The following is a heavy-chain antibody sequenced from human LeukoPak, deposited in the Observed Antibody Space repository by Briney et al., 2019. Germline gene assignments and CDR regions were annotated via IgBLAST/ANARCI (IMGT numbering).Heavy chain of an antibody. Sequence: SETLSLTCAVYGGSFSGYYWSWIRQPPGKGLEWIGEINHSGSTNYNPSLKSRVTISLDTSKNQFSLKLSSVTAADTAVYYCASKKFSGYYVRWGQGTLVTVSS. D-gene: IGHD3-22*01. CDR2: INHSGST. J-gene: IGHJ4*02. V-gene: IGHV4-34*01. CDR3: ASKKFSGYYVR. CDR1: GGSFSGYY.